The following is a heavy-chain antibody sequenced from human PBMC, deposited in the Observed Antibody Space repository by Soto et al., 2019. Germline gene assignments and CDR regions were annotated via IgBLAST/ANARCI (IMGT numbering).Heavy chain of an antibody. D-gene: IGHD1-26*01. CDR3: ARAESGSYYLY. V-gene: IGHV3-23*01. Sequence: GGSLRLSCAVSGFTLSTFAMTWVRQAPGKGLECVSGIVGSGSQIHYADSVKGRFTMTTDTSTSTAYMELRSLRSDDTAVCYCARAESGSYYLYWGQGTLVTVSS. CDR1: GFTLSTFA. CDR2: IVGSGSQI. J-gene: IGHJ4*02.